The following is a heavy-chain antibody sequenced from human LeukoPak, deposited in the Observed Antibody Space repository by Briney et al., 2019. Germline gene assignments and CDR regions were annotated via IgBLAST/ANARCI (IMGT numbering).Heavy chain of an antibody. CDR2: ISAYNGNT. D-gene: IGHD6-13*01. CDR3: ARESSWIYYYYYYGMDV. V-gene: IGHV1-18*01. Sequence: ASVKVSCKASGYTFTSYGISWVRQAPGQGLEWMGWISAYNGNTNYAQKIQGRVTMTTDTSTSTAYMELRSLRSDDTAVYYCARESSWIYYYYYYGMDVWGQGTTVTVSS. CDR1: GYTFTSYG. J-gene: IGHJ6*02.